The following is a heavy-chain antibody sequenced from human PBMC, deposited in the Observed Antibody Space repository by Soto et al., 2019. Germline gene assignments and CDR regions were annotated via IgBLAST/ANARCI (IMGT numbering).Heavy chain of an antibody. J-gene: IGHJ3*02. Sequence: GGSLRLSCAASGFTFSSYAMSWVRQAPGKGLEWVSAISGSGGSTYYADSVKGRFTISRDNSKNTLYLQMNSLRAEDTAVYYCAKDRAVVVAGSSADDAFDIWGQGTMVTVSS. V-gene: IGHV3-23*01. D-gene: IGHD2-15*01. CDR3: AKDRAVVVAGSSADDAFDI. CDR1: GFTFSSYA. CDR2: ISGSGGST.